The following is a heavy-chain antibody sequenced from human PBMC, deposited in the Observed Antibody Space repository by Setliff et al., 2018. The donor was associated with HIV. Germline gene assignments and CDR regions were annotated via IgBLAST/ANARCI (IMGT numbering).Heavy chain of an antibody. J-gene: IGHJ4*02. CDR2: INPSGGTT. V-gene: IGHV1-46*01. CDR1: GYSFSTYY. D-gene: IGHD3-22*01. CDR3: AASMIIEVCPAH. Sequence: ASVKVSCKASGYSFSTYYMHWVRQAPGQGLEWMGVINPSGGTTRYAQKFQGRVTLTRDTSTNTVYMEVSSLTSEDTAVYYCAASMIIEVCPAHWGQGTLVTVSS.